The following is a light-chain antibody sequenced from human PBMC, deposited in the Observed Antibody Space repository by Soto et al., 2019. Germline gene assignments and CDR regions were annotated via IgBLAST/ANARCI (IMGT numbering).Light chain of an antibody. J-gene: IGKJ1*01. CDR1: QGIXXX. CDR3: LQHNSYPPWT. CDR2: AAS. Sequence: DIQMTXXPSSLSASVGDRVTITCRAXQGIXXXLGGYQQKPGKAPKRLIYAASSLQSGVPSRFSGSGXXTXXTLTISSLQPEDFATYYCLQHNSYPPWTFGQGTKVEIK. V-gene: IGKV1-17*01.